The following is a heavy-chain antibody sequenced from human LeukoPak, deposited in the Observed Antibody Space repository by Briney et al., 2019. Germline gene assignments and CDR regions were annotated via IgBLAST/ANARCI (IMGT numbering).Heavy chain of an antibody. CDR2: ISAYNGHT. Sequence: RWASVKVSCKASGYTFTTYGISWVRQAPGQGLEWMGWISAYNGHTNYAQNLQGRVTMTTDTSTSTAYMELRSLRSDDTAVYYCARGRRPTTPSKNYYYYMDVWGKGTTVTVSS. V-gene: IGHV1-18*01. CDR1: GYTFTTYG. J-gene: IGHJ6*03. D-gene: IGHD4-17*01. CDR3: ARGRRPTTPSKNYYYYMDV.